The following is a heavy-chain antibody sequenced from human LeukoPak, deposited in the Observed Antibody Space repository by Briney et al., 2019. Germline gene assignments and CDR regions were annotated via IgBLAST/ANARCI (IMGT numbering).Heavy chain of an antibody. CDR3: ARHWSIGGPGGYYFDY. CDR2: IYYSGST. Sequence: ASETLSLTCTVSGGSISSSSYYWGWIRQPPGKGLEWIGSIYYSGSTYYNPSLKSRVTISVDTSKNQFSLKLSSVTAADTSVYYCARHWSIGGPGGYYFDYWGQGTLVTVSS. J-gene: IGHJ4*02. D-gene: IGHD3-16*01. V-gene: IGHV4-39*01. CDR1: GGSISSSSYY.